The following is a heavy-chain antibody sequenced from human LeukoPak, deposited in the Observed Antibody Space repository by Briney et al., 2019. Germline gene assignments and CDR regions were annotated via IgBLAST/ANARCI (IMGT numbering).Heavy chain of an antibody. CDR2: IYYSGST. Sequence: ASETLSLTCTVSGGSISSYYWSWIRQPPGKGLEWIGYIYYSGSTNYNPSLKSRVTISVDTSKNQFSLKLSSVTAADTAVYYCARDGRGYSYGISYMDVWGKGTTVTVSS. CDR3: ARDGRGYSYGISYMDV. V-gene: IGHV4-59*12. D-gene: IGHD5-18*01. CDR1: GGSISSYY. J-gene: IGHJ6*03.